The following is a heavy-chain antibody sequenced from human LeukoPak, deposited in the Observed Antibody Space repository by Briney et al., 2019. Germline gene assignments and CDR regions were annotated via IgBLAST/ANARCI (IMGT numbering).Heavy chain of an antibody. J-gene: IGHJ4*02. D-gene: IGHD3-3*01. CDR2: IKSKTDGGTT. CDR1: GFPFSSYW. Sequence: PGGSLRLSCVASGFPFSSYWMSWVRQAPGKGLEWVGRIKSKTDGGTTDYAAPVKGRFTISRDDSKNTLYLQMNSLKTEDTAVYYCTTDDYDFWSGYYKSYYFDYWGQGTLVTVSS. CDR3: TTDDYDFWSGYYKSYYFDY. V-gene: IGHV3-15*01.